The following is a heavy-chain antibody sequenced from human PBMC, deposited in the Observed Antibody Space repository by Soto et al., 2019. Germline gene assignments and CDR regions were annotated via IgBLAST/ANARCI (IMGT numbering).Heavy chain of an antibody. Sequence: GGSLRLSCAASGFTFSSYAMSWGRQAPGKGLEWVSAISGSGGSTYYADSVKGRFTISRDNSKNTLYLQMNSLRAEDTAVYYCAKAPVLRFLEWLLYFDYWGQGTLVTVSS. CDR2: ISGSGGST. D-gene: IGHD3-3*01. V-gene: IGHV3-23*01. J-gene: IGHJ4*02. CDR1: GFTFSSYA. CDR3: AKAPVLRFLEWLLYFDY.